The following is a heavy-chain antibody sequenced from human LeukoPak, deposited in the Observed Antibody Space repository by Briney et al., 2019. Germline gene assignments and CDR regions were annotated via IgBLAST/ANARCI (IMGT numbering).Heavy chain of an antibody. Sequence: PSETLSLTCTVSGGSISSYYWSWIQQPPGKGLEWIGYIYYSGSTNYNPSLKSRVTISVDTSKNQFSLKLSSVTAADTAVYYCARVNYFDSSGYFYEEFWGQGTLVTVSS. CDR3: ARVNYFDSSGYFYEEF. J-gene: IGHJ4*02. D-gene: IGHD3-22*01. CDR1: GGSISSYY. V-gene: IGHV4-59*01. CDR2: IYYSGST.